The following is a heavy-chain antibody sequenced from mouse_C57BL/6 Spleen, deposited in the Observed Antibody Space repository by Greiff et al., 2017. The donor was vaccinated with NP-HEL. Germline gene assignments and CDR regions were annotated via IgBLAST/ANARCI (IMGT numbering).Heavy chain of an antibody. CDR1: GYAFSSSW. Sequence: QVQLQQSGPELVKPGASVKISCKASGYAFSSSWMNWVKQRPGKGLEWIGRIYPGDGDTNYNGKFKGKATLTADKSSSTAYMQISSLTSEDSAVYFCGAWFAYWGQGTLVTVSA. CDR2: IYPGDGDT. V-gene: IGHV1-82*01. J-gene: IGHJ3*01. CDR3: GAWFAY.